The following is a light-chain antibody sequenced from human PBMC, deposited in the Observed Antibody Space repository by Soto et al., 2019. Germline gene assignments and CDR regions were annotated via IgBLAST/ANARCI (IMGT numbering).Light chain of an antibody. CDR1: QSVSSY. J-gene: IGKJ4*01. Sequence: EIVLTQSPATLPLSPGERATLSCRASQSVSSYLAWYQQKPGQAPRLLIYDASNRATGIPARFSGSGSGTDFTLTISSLEPEDFAVYYCQQRSNWPRSAFGGGTKVEIK. CDR2: DAS. CDR3: QQRSNWPRSA. V-gene: IGKV3-11*01.